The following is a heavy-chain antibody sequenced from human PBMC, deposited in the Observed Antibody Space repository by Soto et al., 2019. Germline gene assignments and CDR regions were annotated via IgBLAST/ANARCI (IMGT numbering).Heavy chain of an antibody. CDR3: ARVGSSCHSGGCYYYYGLGV. Sequence: QVRLQESGPGLVKPSETLSLSCLVSGDSVGNGPYYWSWIRQSPGEGLEWIAYIYSSGSTNVNPSLESRVNISIDMSKNQFFLELRSVTAADAAVYFCARVGSSCHSGGCYYYYGLGVWGQGTTVAISS. V-gene: IGHV4-61*01. D-gene: IGHD1-26*01. CDR2: IYSSGST. CDR1: GDSVGNGPYY. J-gene: IGHJ6*02.